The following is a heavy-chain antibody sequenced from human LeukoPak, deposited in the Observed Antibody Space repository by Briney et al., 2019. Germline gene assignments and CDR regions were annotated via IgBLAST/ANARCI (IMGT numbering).Heavy chain of an antibody. D-gene: IGHD6-19*01. J-gene: IGHJ5*02. V-gene: IGHV4-4*07. Sequence: PSETLSLXCTVSGGSISSYYWSWIRQPAGKGLEWIGRIYTSGSTNYNPSLKSRVTMSVDTSKNQFSLKLSSVTAADTAVYYCARDFSGWRGPNWFDPWGQGTLVTVSS. CDR1: GGSISSYY. CDR2: IYTSGST. CDR3: ARDFSGWRGPNWFDP.